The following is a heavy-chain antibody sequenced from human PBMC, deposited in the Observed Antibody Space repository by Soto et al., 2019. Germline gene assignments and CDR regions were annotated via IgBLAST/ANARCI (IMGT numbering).Heavy chain of an antibody. CDR1: GFTFSIYA. J-gene: IGHJ6*02. D-gene: IGHD2-8*02. CDR3: AIRVGGGQPRAGGSYGMDV. V-gene: IGHV3-23*01. CDR2: ISGSGGNT. Sequence: GGSLRLSCAASGFTFSIYAMSWVRQAPGKGLEWASSISGSGGNTYYADSVKGRFTISRDNSKNTLYLQMNSLRAEDTAVYYCAIRVGGGQPRAGGSYGMDVWGQGTTVTVSS.